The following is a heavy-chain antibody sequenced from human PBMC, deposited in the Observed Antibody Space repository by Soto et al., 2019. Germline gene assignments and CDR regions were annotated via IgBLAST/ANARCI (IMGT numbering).Heavy chain of an antibody. J-gene: IGHJ4*02. CDR3: ARGGGPYVWFNEF. Sequence: QAQLVQSGAEVKKPGSSVKVSCKDSGGLFSSFAISWVRQAPGQGLEWMGGIIPVFGTTNYAQKLQGRVTTTADESTTTDYMELSSLTSDDTAMYYCARGGGPYVWFNEFWGQGTQVTVSS. CDR1: GGLFSSFA. V-gene: IGHV1-69*01. CDR2: IIPVFGTT. D-gene: IGHD3-16*01.